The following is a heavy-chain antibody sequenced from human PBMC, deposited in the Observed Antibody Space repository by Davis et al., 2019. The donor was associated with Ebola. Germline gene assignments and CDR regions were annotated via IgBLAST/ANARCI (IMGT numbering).Heavy chain of an antibody. J-gene: IGHJ4*02. CDR3: ARVREWLVREGDY. D-gene: IGHD6-19*01. Sequence: GGSLRLSCAASGFTFSSYSMNWVRQAPGKGLEWVSSISSSSYIYYADSVKGRFTISRDNAKNSLYLQMNSLRAEDTAVYYCARVREWLVREGDYWGQGTLVTV. CDR2: ISSSSYI. CDR1: GFTFSSYS. V-gene: IGHV3-21*01.